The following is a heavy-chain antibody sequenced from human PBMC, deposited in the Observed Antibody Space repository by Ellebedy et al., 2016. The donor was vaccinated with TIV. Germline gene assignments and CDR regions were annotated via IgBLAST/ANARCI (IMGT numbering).Heavy chain of an antibody. CDR1: GGSISSSSYY. CDR3: AGRPLLYSGYDWYFDL. V-gene: IGHV4-39*01. Sequence: MPSETLSLTCTVSGGSISSSSYYWGWIRQPPGKGLEWIGSIYYSGSTYYNPSLKSRVTITVDTSKNQFSLKLSSVTAADTAVYYCAGRPLLYSGYDWYFDLWGRGTLVTVSS. D-gene: IGHD5-12*01. CDR2: IYYSGST. J-gene: IGHJ2*01.